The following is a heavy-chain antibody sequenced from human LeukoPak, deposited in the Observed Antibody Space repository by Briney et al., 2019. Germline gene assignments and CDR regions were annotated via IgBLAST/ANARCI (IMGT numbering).Heavy chain of an antibody. CDR3: ARRPGSGSRHFDY. V-gene: IGHV4-39*01. Sequence: SETLSLICTVSGGSISTSSYHWSWIRQPPEKRLEWIGTIYYTGSTYYNPSLKSRVTISVDASKNQFSLKLSSVTAADTAVYYCARRPGSGSRHFDYWGQGTLVTVSS. J-gene: IGHJ4*02. CDR2: IYYTGST. D-gene: IGHD3-10*01. CDR1: GGSISTSSYH.